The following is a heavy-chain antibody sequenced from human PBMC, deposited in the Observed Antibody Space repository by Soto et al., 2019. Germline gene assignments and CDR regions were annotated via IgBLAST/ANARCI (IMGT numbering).Heavy chain of an antibody. D-gene: IGHD4-17*01. J-gene: IGHJ4*02. V-gene: IGHV4-31*03. CDR2: IYYSGST. CDR1: GGSISIGGYY. CDR3: ARSPDTVTTIKFDH. Sequence: PSETLSLTCTVSGGSISIGGYYWSWIRHHPGKGLEWIGYIYYSGSTYYKPSLKSRVTISIDTSKSQLSLNLTSVTAADTAVYFCARSPDTVTTIKFDHWGQGTLVTVSS.